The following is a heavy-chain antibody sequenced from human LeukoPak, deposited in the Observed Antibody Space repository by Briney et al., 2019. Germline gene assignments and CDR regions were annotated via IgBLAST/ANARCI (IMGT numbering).Heavy chain of an antibody. CDR2: ISYDGSNK. D-gene: IGHD4-11*01. CDR1: GFTFSSYA. Sequence: GRSLRLSCAASGFTFSSYAMHWVRQAPGKGLEWVAVISYDGSNKYYADSVKGRFTISRDNSKNTLYLQMNSLRAEDTAVYYCARAYRDYSTTVELRGQGTLVTVSS. J-gene: IGHJ4*02. V-gene: IGHV3-30-3*01. CDR3: ARAYRDYSTTVEL.